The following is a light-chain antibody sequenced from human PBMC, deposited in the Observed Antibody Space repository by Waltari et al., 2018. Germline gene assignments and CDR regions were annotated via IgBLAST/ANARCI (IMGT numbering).Light chain of an antibody. CDR3: AAWDDSLNGWV. V-gene: IGLV1-44*01. J-gene: IGLJ3*02. Sequence: QSVLTQPPSASGTPGQRVTISCSGSSSNIGSNTVKWYQQLPGTAPKVLIYSNNQRPSGVPDRFSGSKSGTSASLAISGLQSEDDTDYYCAAWDDSLNGWVFGGGTKLTVL. CDR2: SNN. CDR1: SSNIGSNT.